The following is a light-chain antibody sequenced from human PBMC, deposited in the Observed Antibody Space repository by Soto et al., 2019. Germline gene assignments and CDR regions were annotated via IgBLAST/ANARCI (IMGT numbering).Light chain of an antibody. CDR2: AAS. Sequence: DIQLTQSPSFLSASVGDRVTITCRASQGISSYLAWYQQKPGKAPKLLIYAASTLQSGVPPRFSGSGSGTEFPLTISSLPPEDFATYCCQQLNSYPLTFGGGTKVEIK. CDR3: QQLNSYPLT. V-gene: IGKV1-9*01. CDR1: QGISSY. J-gene: IGKJ4*01.